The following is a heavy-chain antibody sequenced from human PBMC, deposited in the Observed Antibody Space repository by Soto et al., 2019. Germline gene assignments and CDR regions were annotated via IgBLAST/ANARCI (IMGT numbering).Heavy chain of an antibody. D-gene: IGHD3-10*01. CDR3: ARDLGGPGSYSYYYYYYYMDV. CDR1: GYTFTSYY. V-gene: IGHV1-46*03. CDR2: INPSGGST. J-gene: IGHJ6*03. Sequence: ASVKASSKESGYTFTSYYMHWLRQAHEQGLEWMGIINPSGGSTSYAQKFQGRVTMTRDTSTSTVYMELSSLRSEDTAVYYCARDLGGPGSYSYYYYYYYMDVWGKGTTVTVSS.